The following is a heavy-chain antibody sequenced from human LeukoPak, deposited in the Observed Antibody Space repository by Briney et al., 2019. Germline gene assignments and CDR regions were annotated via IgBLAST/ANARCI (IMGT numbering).Heavy chain of an antibody. CDR1: GFTFSSYA. J-gene: IGHJ4*02. CDR3: AKNAKYSSSWYAY. CDR2: ISGSGLST. V-gene: IGHV3-23*01. D-gene: IGHD6-13*01. Sequence: PGGSLRLSCAASGFTFSSYAMSWVRQAPGKGLKWVSAISGSGLSTYYADSVKGRFTISRDISKTTLYLQMNSLRAEDTAVYYCAKNAKYSSSWYAYLGQGNLVTVSS.